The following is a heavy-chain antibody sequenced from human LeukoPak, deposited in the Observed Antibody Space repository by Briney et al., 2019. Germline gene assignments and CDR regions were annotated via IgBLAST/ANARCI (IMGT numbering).Heavy chain of an antibody. CDR1: GFPFSRYA. J-gene: IGHJ4*02. D-gene: IGHD3-10*01. Sequence: GGSLRLSCAASGFPFSRYAMSWVRQAPGKGLEWVSVIYSGGSTYYADSVKGRFTISRDNSKNTLYLQMNSLRAEDTAVYFCATGERMVRGDGVDYWGQGTLVTVSS. V-gene: IGHV3-66*01. CDR2: IYSGGST. CDR3: ATGERMVRGDGVDY.